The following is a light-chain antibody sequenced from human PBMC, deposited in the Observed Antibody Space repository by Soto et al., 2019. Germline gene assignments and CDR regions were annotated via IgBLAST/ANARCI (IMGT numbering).Light chain of an antibody. Sequence: EIVLTQSPGTLSLSPGERATLSCRASQSVSSSYLAWYQQKPGQAPRLLIYGASSRATGIPDRFSGSGSGTDLTLTISRPEPEDFAVNYCQQYGSSPPITFGPGTKVDIK. CDR2: GAS. CDR1: QSVSSSY. V-gene: IGKV3-20*01. J-gene: IGKJ3*01. CDR3: QQYGSSPPIT.